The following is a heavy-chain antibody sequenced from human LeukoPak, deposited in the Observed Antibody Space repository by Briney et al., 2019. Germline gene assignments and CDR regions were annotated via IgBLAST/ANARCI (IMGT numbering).Heavy chain of an antibody. CDR2: ISSNGGST. CDR3: AGVAYYYYYYMDV. V-gene: IGHV3-64*01. Sequence: GGSLRLSCAASGFTFSSYAMHWVRQAPGKGLEYVSAISSNGGSTYYANSVKGRFTISRDNSKNTLYLQMGSLRAEDMAVYYCAGVAYYYYYYMDVWGKGTTVTVSS. J-gene: IGHJ6*03. CDR1: GFTFSSYA.